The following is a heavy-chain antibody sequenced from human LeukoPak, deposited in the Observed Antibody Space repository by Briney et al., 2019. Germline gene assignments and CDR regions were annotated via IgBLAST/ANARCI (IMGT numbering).Heavy chain of an antibody. CDR3: ASESVGYSSGLNWFDP. Sequence: SETLSLTCAVYGGSFSGYYWSWIRQPPGKGLEWIGEINHTGSTNYNPSLKSRVTMSVDTSKNQFSLKLSSVTAADTAVYYCASESVGYSSGLNWFDPWGQGTLVTVSS. CDR1: GGSFSGYY. J-gene: IGHJ5*02. D-gene: IGHD5-18*01. CDR2: INHTGST. V-gene: IGHV4-34*01.